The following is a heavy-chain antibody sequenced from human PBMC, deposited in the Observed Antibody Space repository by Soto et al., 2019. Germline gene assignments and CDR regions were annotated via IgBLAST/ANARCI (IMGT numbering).Heavy chain of an antibody. V-gene: IGHV3-48*03. D-gene: IGHD6-13*01. CDR3: AREGIVGAGPAFDY. Sequence: PGGSLRLSCAASGFAFSNCEMNWVRQAPGKGLEWVSYISGSGGAIYYADSVRGRFTISRDNARNSLYLQMNSLRAEDTAVYYCAREGIVGAGPAFDYWGQGILVTVSS. CDR2: ISGSGGAI. J-gene: IGHJ4*02. CDR1: GFAFSNCE.